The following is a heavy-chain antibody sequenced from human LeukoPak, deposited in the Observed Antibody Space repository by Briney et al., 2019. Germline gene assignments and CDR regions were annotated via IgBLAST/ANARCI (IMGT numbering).Heavy chain of an antibody. CDR3: ARPSSGFHF. CDR2: IRTKVDSYAT. CDR1: GFIFSDFA. V-gene: IGHV3-73*01. J-gene: IGHJ4*02. D-gene: IGHD3-22*01. Sequence: GGSLRLSCAVPGFIFSDFAMHWVRQASGKGLEWVGRIRTKVDSYATTYAASVKGRFTVSRDDSKNTAYLEMNSLKSEDTAVYYCARPSSGFHFWGQGTLVTVSS.